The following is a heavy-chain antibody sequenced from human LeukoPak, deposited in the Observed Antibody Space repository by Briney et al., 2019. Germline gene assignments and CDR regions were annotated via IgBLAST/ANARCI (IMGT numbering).Heavy chain of an antibody. CDR1: GFTVSSNY. D-gene: IGHD2-2*01. V-gene: IGHV3-53*01. CDR3: ARDSRQNCSITSCYA. J-gene: IGHJ5*02. Sequence: GGSLRLSCAASGFTVSSNYMSWVGQAPGKGLEWVAVIYSGGSTYYADSVKGRFTISRDNSKNTLYLQMNSLRAEDTAVYYCARDSRQNCSITSCYAWGQGTLVTVSS. CDR2: IYSGGST.